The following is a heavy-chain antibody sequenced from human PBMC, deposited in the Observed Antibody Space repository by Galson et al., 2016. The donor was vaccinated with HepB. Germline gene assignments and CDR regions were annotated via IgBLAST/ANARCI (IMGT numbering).Heavy chain of an antibody. CDR3: AKDRKVSRAFGIPINTNNHYVMDV. V-gene: IGHV3-23*01. CDR2: ISAGAVST. J-gene: IGHJ6*02. CDR1: GFTFRSYA. D-gene: IGHD3-3*01. Sequence: SLRLSCAASGFTFRSYAMSWVRQAPGKGLEWVSAISAGAVSTYYTDSVKGRFTIARDNSKNTLYLQMSSLRVEDTAVYYCAKDRKVSRAFGIPINTNNHYVMDVWGQGTTVTVSS.